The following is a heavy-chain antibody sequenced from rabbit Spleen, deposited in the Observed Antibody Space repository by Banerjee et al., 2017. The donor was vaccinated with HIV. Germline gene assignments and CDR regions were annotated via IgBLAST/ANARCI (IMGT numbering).Heavy chain of an antibody. CDR3: ARDSGSSFSSYGMDL. CDR2: IYTGSSDFT. D-gene: IGHD8-1*01. Sequence: QELLEASGGRLVPPAASMPLTSTASGFDFSSNYYSCLVRPAPGKGLEWIACIYTGSSDFTYFASWAKGRFTISKTSSTTVTLQMTSLTAADTATYFCARDSGSSFSSYGMDLWGPGTLVTVS. CDR1: GFDFSSNYY. J-gene: IGHJ6*01. V-gene: IGHV1S45*01.